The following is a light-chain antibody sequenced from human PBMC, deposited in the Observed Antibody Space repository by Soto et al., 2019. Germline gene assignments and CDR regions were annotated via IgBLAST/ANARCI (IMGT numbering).Light chain of an antibody. J-gene: IGLJ2*01. CDR2: SDN. CDR3: AACDDSLRGRV. Sequence: QSVLTQPPSASGTPGQRVTISCSGSSSNIGSNPVSWYQQLPGTAPKSLIYSDNQRPSGVPDRISGSRSGTSASLAISGLQSEDEAEYYCAACDDSLRGRVFGGGTKVTVL. V-gene: IGLV1-44*01. CDR1: SSNIGSNP.